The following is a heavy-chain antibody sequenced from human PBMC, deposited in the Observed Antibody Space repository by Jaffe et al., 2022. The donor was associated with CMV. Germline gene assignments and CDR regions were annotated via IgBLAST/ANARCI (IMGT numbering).Heavy chain of an antibody. CDR3: ARDPDAIRFLRGPGY. V-gene: IGHV3-66*01. Sequence: EVQLVESGGGLVQPGGSLRLSCAASGFTVSSNYMSWVRQAPGKGLEWVSVIYSGGSTYYADSVKGRFTISRDNSKNTLYLQMNSLRAEDTAVYYCARDPDAIRFLRGPGYWGQGTLVTVSS. J-gene: IGHJ4*02. CDR1: GFTVSSNY. CDR2: IYSGGST. D-gene: IGHD3-3*01.